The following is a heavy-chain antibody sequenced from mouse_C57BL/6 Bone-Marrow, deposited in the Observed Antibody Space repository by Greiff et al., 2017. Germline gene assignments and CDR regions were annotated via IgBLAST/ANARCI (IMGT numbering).Heavy chain of an antibody. Sequence: VQLQQSGPGLVQPSQSLSITCTVSGFSLTSYGVHWVRQSPGKGLEWLGVIWSGGSTDYNAAFISRLSISKDNSKSQVFFKMNSLQADDTAIYYCARNDGSSPAWFAYWGQGTLVTVS. CDR1: GFSLTSYG. V-gene: IGHV2-2*01. CDR2: IWSGGST. J-gene: IGHJ3*01. D-gene: IGHD1-1*01. CDR3: ARNDGSSPAWFAY.